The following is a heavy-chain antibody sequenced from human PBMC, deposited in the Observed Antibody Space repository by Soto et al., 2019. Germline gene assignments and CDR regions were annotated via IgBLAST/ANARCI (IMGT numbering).Heavy chain of an antibody. CDR3: ARDGYDGSGSPYPAY. J-gene: IGHJ4*02. CDR2: VYYLGST. Sequence: SETLSLTCTVSGGSMSEYFWSRIRQSPGKGLEWIGSVYYLGSTDYNPSLKSRVTISVDTSKRQFSLKLSSVTVADTAVYYCARDGYDGSGSPYPAYWGPGAQVTVSS. CDR1: GGSMSEYF. V-gene: IGHV4-59*01. D-gene: IGHD3-10*01.